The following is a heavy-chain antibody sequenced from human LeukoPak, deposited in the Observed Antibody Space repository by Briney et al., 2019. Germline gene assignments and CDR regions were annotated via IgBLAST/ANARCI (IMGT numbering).Heavy chain of an antibody. Sequence: GGSLRLSCSASGFTFSSYAMHWVRQAPGKGLEYVSVVSSNGGSTYYADSVKGRFTISRDNSKSTLYLQMNSLRAEDTAVYYCAKDRYSGLNTIDYWGQGTLVTVSS. D-gene: IGHD6-13*01. V-gene: IGHV3-64*04. CDR2: VSSNGGST. CDR3: AKDRYSGLNTIDY. CDR1: GFTFSSYA. J-gene: IGHJ4*02.